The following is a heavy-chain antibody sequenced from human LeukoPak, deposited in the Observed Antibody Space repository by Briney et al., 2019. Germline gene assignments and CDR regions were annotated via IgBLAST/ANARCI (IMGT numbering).Heavy chain of an antibody. CDR2: VYYSGTT. J-gene: IGHJ4*02. D-gene: IGHD3-10*01. Sequence: PSETLSLTCSVSGDSIGSRSYYWSWIRQPPGKGQEWIGSVYYSGTTYYNPSLKSRVTVSVDTSKNQFSLRLSSVTTADTAVYYCARHYGPWGQGTLVTVSS. CDR3: ARHYGP. V-gene: IGHV4-39*01. CDR1: GDSIGSRSYY.